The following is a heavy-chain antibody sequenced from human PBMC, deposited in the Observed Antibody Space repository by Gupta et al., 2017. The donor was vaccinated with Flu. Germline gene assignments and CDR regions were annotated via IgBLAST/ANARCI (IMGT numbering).Heavy chain of an antibody. CDR3: ARFTYCSGGTCFDSLVA. V-gene: IGHV3-33*03. J-gene: IGHJ5*02. CDR2: VSHDGSAE. Sequence: QVRLVESGGGVVQSGRSLRLSCATSGFSFNSHDILWVLQAPGKGLEWVATVSHDGSAEYYGDSVRGRFPISRDSSRNTVHLQMVGLRVEDTAVYFCARFTYCSGGTCFDSLVAWGQGTPVTVSS. CDR1: GFSFNSHD. D-gene: IGHD6-19*01.